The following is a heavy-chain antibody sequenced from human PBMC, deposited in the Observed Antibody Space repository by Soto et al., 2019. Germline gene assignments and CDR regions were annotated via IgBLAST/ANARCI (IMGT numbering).Heavy chain of an antibody. V-gene: IGHV3-15*07. D-gene: IGHD3-22*01. Sequence: EVQLVESGGALVKPGESLRLSCATSDFTFTADWMHWVRQAPGKGLEWVGRIKTKSDGGAADYAAPVKGRFTISRDDSKNTLYLQMNSLKIEDTAVYFCTTDAARQDGRGNYYEGAYWGQGTLVTVSS. J-gene: IGHJ4*02. CDR3: TTDAARQDGRGNYYEGAY. CDR2: IKTKSDGGAA. CDR1: DFTFTADW.